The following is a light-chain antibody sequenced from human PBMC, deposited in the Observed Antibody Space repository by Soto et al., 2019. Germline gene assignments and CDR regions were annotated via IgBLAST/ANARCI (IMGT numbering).Light chain of an antibody. J-gene: IGKJ4*01. V-gene: IGKV1-33*01. Sequence: DIQMTQSPSSLSASVGDRVTITCQASQDIKTYLNWYQQKPGEAPKLVIYDGTTLETGVPSRFSGSGSATHFTLTITSLQPEDFATYSCQHYDNLPITVGGGTKVDSK. CDR3: QHYDNLPIT. CDR2: DGT. CDR1: QDIKTY.